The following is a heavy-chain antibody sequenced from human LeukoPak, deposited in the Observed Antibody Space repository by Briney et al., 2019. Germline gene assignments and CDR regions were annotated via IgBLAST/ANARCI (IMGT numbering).Heavy chain of an antibody. CDR3: ARRVEVAAAGILGKRYYFDY. Sequence: SVKVSCKASGGTFSCYAISWVRQAPGQGLEWMGGIIPIFGTANYAQKFQGRVTITADESTSTAYMEVSSLRSEDTAAYYCARRVEVAAAGILGKRYYFDYWGQGTLVTVSS. J-gene: IGHJ4*02. V-gene: IGHV1-69*13. CDR1: GGTFSCYA. CDR2: IIPIFGTA. D-gene: IGHD6-13*01.